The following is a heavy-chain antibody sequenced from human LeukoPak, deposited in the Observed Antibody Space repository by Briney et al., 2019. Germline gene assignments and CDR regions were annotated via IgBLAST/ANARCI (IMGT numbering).Heavy chain of an antibody. V-gene: IGHV3-9*01. Sequence: GGSLRLSCAASGFTFDDYAMHWVRQAPGKGLEWVSGISWNSGSIGYADSVKGRFTISRDNSMNTLYLQMTSLRVEDTAVYYCANWIEGRHEKFDYWGQGTLVTVSS. J-gene: IGHJ4*02. CDR1: GFTFDDYA. CDR3: ANWIEGRHEKFDY. D-gene: IGHD1-1*01. CDR2: ISWNSGSI.